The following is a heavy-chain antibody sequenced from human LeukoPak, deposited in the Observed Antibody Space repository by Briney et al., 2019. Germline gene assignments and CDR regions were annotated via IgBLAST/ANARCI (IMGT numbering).Heavy chain of an antibody. Sequence: GGSLRLSCAASGFTFSSYSMNWVRQAPGKGLEWVSSISSSSSYIYYADSVKGRFTVSRDNAKNSLYLQMNSLRAEDTAVYYCASCIAAATDYWGQGTLVTVSS. CDR1: GFTFSSYS. CDR3: ASCIAAATDY. V-gene: IGHV3-21*01. D-gene: IGHD6-13*01. CDR2: ISSSSSYI. J-gene: IGHJ4*02.